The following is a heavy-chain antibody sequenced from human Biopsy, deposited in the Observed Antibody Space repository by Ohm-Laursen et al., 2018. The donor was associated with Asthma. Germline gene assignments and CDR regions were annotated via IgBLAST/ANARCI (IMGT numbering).Heavy chain of an antibody. CDR1: GFTFSSYA. CDR3: ARDYGGNSGYYYGMDV. CDR2: ISSSSSTI. D-gene: IGHD4-23*01. Sequence: SLRLSCAASGFTFSSYAMSWVRQAPGKGLEWVSYISSSSSTIYYADSVKGRFTMARDNSKNTLDLQMNSLRDEDTAVYYCARDYGGNSGYYYGMDVWGQGTTVTVFS. J-gene: IGHJ6*02. V-gene: IGHV3-48*02.